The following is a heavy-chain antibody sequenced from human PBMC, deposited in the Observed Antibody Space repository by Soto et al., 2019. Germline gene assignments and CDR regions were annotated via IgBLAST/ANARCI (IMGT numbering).Heavy chain of an antibody. Sequence: QVQLVESGGGVVQPGRSLRLSCAASGFTFSSYGMHWVRQAPGKGLEWVAVISYDGSNKYYADSVKGRFTISRDNSKNTLYLQMNSLRAEDTAVYYCAKDRGGGFLEWFLFDPWGQGTLVTVSS. CDR3: AKDRGGGFLEWFLFDP. CDR1: GFTFSSYG. CDR2: ISYDGSNK. J-gene: IGHJ5*02. V-gene: IGHV3-30*18. D-gene: IGHD3-3*01.